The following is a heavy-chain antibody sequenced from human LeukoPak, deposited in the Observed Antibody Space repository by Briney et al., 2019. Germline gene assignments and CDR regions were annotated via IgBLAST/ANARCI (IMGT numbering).Heavy chain of an antibody. CDR2: IKQDGSEK. V-gene: IGHV3-7*01. CDR1: GFTFSSYW. D-gene: IGHD3-22*01. CDR3: ARVGSSGYLAPDAFDI. Sequence: GGSLRLSCAASGFTFSSYWMSWVRQAPGKGLEWVANIKQDGSEKYYVDSVKGRFTISRDNAKNSLYLQMNSLRAEDTAVYYCARVGSSGYLAPDAFDIWGQGTMVTVSS. J-gene: IGHJ3*02.